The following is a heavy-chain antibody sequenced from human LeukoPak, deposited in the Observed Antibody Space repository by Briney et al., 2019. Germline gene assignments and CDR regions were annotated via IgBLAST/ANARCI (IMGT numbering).Heavy chain of an antibody. J-gene: IGHJ3*02. CDR2: VYHSGST. CDR1: GYSISSGFY. CDR3: ARGDNWNHLGAFDI. V-gene: IGHV4-38-2*02. Sequence: SETLSLTCNVSGYSISSGFYWGWIRQSPGKGLEWIGSVYHSGSTYYNPSLKSRVTISVDTSKNQFSLKLSSVTAADTAVYYCARGDNWNHLGAFDIWGQGTMVTVSS. D-gene: IGHD1-1*01.